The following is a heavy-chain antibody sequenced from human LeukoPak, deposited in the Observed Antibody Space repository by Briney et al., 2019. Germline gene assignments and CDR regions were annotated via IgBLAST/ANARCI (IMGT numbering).Heavy chain of an antibody. D-gene: IGHD5-18*01. V-gene: IGHV1-69*13. Sequence: SVKVSYKASGGTFGSYVISWVRQAPGQGLEWMGGIIPIFGTAHYAQKFQGRLTITADESTSTVYMEMSSLRSEDTAMYYCAKEGDTALVTGYFDLWGRGTLVTVSS. CDR1: GGTFGSYV. CDR2: IIPIFGTA. CDR3: AKEGDTALVTGYFDL. J-gene: IGHJ2*01.